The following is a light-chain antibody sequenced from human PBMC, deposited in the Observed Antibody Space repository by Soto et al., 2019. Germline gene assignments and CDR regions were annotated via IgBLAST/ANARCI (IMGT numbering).Light chain of an antibody. J-gene: IGLJ2*01. V-gene: IGLV2-14*03. CDR2: DVT. CDR3: GSYTISSTLMI. Sequence: QSVLTQPASVSGSPGQSITISCSGTPSDIGAYNYVSWYQHLPGKAPKVIIYDVTNRPSGVSSRFSGSKSGTTASLTISGLQAEDVSNYYCGSYTISSTLMIFGGGTKVTVL. CDR1: PSDIGAYNY.